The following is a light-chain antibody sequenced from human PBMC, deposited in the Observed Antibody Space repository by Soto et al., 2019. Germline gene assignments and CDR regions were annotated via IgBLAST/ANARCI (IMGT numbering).Light chain of an antibody. CDR1: SSNIGNSY. CDR2: DND. J-gene: IGLJ2*01. CDR3: ATWDSSLSAWV. V-gene: IGLV1-51*01. Sequence: QSVLTQPPSVSSAPGQRVTISCSGSSSNIGNSYVSWYQQVPRTAPKLLIYDNDKRPSGIPDRFSGSKSGTSATLGITGLQTGDEADYYCATWDSSLSAWVFGGGTQLTVL.